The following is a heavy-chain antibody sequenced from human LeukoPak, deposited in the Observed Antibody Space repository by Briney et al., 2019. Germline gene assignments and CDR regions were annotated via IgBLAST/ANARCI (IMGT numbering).Heavy chain of an antibody. Sequence: SETLSLTCAVYGGSFSGYYWSWIRQPPGKGLEWIGEINHSGSTNYNPSLKSRVTISVDTSKNQFSLKLSSVTAADTAVYYCARSDGYNYGQRFDFWGQGTLVTVSS. CDR2: INHSGST. V-gene: IGHV4-34*01. CDR3: ARSDGYNYGQRFDF. J-gene: IGHJ4*02. CDR1: GGSFSGYY. D-gene: IGHD5-18*01.